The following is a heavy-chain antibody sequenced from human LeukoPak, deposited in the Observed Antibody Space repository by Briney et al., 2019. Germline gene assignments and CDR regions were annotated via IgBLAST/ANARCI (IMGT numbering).Heavy chain of an antibody. V-gene: IGHV1-8*01. CDR2: MNPNSGNT. CDR1: GYTFSSYD. CDR3: ARAIRNQLLSDY. D-gene: IGHD2-2*01. Sequence: ASVKVSCNTSGYTFSSYDVIWVRLAPGQGLEWMGWMNPNSGNTGYAQKFQGRVTVTGDTSISTAYMELSSLISDDTAVYYCARAIRNQLLSDYWGQGTLVTVS. J-gene: IGHJ4*02.